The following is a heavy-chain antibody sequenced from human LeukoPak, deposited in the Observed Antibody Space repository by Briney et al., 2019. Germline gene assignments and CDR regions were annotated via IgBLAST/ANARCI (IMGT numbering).Heavy chain of an antibody. V-gene: IGHV1-2*02. CDR2: INPNSGGT. D-gene: IGHD3-22*01. J-gene: IGHJ4*02. Sequence: ASVKVSCKASGYTFTGYYMHWVRQAPGQGLEWMVWINPNSGGTNYAQKFQGRVTMTRDTSISTAYMELSRLRSDDTAVYYCARDIDDSSGYYIDYWGQGTLVTVSS. CDR3: ARDIDDSSGYYIDY. CDR1: GYTFTGYY.